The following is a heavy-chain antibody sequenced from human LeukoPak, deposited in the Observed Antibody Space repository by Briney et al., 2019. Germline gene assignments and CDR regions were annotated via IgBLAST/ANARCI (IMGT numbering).Heavy chain of an antibody. Sequence: ASVKVSCKVSGYTLTGLAMHWVRQARGKGLEWMGGFDPEDGATIYAQKFQGSVTMTEDTSTDTAYTELSNLRSEDTAVYYCATGGIAVAGLDYWGQGTLVTVSS. D-gene: IGHD6-19*01. CDR2: FDPEDGAT. CDR3: ATGGIAVAGLDY. J-gene: IGHJ4*02. V-gene: IGHV1-24*01. CDR1: GYTLTGLA.